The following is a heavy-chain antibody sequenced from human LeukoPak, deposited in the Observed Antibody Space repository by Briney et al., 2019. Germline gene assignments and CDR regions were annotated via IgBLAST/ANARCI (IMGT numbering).Heavy chain of an antibody. J-gene: IGHJ3*02. V-gene: IGHV4-39*01. Sequence: PSETLSLTCTVSGGSISSSSYYWGWIRQPPGKGLEWIGSIYYSGSTYYNPSLKSRVTISVDTSKNQFYLKLSSVTAADTAVYYCARQVPGAFDIWGQGTMVTVSS. CDR1: GGSISSSSYY. CDR3: ARQVPGAFDI. CDR2: IYYSGST.